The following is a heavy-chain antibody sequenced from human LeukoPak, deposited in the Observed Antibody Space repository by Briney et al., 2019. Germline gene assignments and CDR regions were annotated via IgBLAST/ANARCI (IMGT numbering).Heavy chain of an antibody. D-gene: IGHD2-21*01. CDR1: GYSFTTYD. J-gene: IGHJ4*02. CDR2: MNPNSGDT. V-gene: IGHV1-8*01. CDR3: ARANRAVLQYLFSGCPGLYYFDS. Sequence: ASVKVSCKASGYSFTTYDINWVRQATGQGLEWMGWMNPNSGDTSFAQKFQGRVTMTMNTSITTAYMDLSNLTSEDTAVYYCARANRAVLQYLFSGCPGLYYFDSWGQGTLVTVSS.